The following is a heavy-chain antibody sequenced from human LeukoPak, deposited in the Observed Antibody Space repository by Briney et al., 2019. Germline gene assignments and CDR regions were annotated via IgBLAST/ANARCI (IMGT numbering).Heavy chain of an antibody. CDR2: IRDSASTI. CDR1: GFTFSDYY. CDR3: ARGGFSADY. Sequence: PGGSLRLSCAASGFTFSDYYMSWIRQAPGKGLEWVSYIRDSASTIYYAASVKGRFTISRDNAKNSLYLQVNSVRAEDTAVYYCARGGFSADYWGQGTLVTVSS. J-gene: IGHJ4*02. V-gene: IGHV3-11*04.